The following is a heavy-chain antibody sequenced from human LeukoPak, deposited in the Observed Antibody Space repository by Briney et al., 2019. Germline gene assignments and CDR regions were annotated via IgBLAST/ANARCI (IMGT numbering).Heavy chain of an antibody. CDR2: IYTSGST. D-gene: IGHD2-2*01. CDR3: AREGGVVVPAAILDYYYYYYYYMDV. J-gene: IGHJ6*03. Sequence: PSETLSLTCTVSGGSISSYYWSWIRQPAGKGLEWIGRIYTSGSTNYNPSLKSRVTMSVDTSKNQFSLKLSSVTAADTAVYYCAREGGVVVPAAILDYYYYYYYYMDVWGKGTTVTISS. V-gene: IGHV4-4*07. CDR1: GGSISSYY.